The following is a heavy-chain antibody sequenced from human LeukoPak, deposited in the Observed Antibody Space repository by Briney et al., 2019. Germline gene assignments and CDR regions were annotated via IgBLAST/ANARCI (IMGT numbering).Heavy chain of an antibody. CDR1: GYSFTSYW. CDR3: ARHESHGDDF. CDR2: IYPVDSDT. Sequence: GESLKISCKGSGYSFTSYWIGWVRQMPGKGLEWMGIIYPVDSDTRYSPSFQGQVTISADKSISTAYLQWSGLRASDTTMYYCARHESHGDDFWGQGTLVTVSS. J-gene: IGHJ4*02. V-gene: IGHV5-51*01.